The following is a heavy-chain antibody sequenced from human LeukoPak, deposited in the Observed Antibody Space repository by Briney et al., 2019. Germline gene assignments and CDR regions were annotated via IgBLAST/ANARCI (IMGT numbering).Heavy chain of an antibody. CDR2: ISSGSGST. Sequence: GGSLRLSCAAPGFTFSNYAMTWVRQAPGKGLEWVSTISSGSGSTYYADSVKGRFTTSRDNFKNTLYLQMNSLRVEDTAVYYCAKAIGQEVPAASRWYDPWGRGTLVIVSS. D-gene: IGHD2-2*01. V-gene: IGHV3-23*01. CDR3: AKAIGQEVPAASRWYDP. CDR1: GFTFSNYA. J-gene: IGHJ5*02.